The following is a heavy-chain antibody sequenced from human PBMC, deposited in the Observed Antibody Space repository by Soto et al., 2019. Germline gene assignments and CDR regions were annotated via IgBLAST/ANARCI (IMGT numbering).Heavy chain of an antibody. CDR1: GGTFSSYT. V-gene: IGHV1-69*02. J-gene: IGHJ6*02. D-gene: IGHD3-22*01. CDR3: ATSPYYYVSSGYIYGMDV. Sequence: QVQLVQSGAEVKKPGSSVKVSCKASGGTFSSYTISWVRQAPGQGLEWMGRIIPILGIANYAQKFQGRVTITADKSTSTAYMELSSLRSEDTALYYCATSPYYYVSSGYIYGMDVWGQGTTVTVSS. CDR2: IIPILGIA.